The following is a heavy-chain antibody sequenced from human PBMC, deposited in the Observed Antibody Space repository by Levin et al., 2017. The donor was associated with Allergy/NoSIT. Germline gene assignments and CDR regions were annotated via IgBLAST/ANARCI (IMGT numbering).Heavy chain of an antibody. Sequence: LSLTCAASGFNFDGYAMHWVRQAPGKGLEWVSGITWNSGGMNYADSVKGRFTVSRDNAKNSLYLQMNSLRAEYTALYYCAKAGGNSDAFDIWGQGTMVTVSS. CDR3: AKAGGNSDAFDI. J-gene: IGHJ3*02. CDR2: ITWNSGGM. D-gene: IGHD1-14*01. V-gene: IGHV3-9*01. CDR1: GFNFDGYA.